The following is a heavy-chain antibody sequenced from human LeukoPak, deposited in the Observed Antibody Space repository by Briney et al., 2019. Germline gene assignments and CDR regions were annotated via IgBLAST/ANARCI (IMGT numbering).Heavy chain of an antibody. CDR2: ISISGGST. CDR1: GFTFSNYG. CDR3: AKGYYYDSSGYCFDY. D-gene: IGHD3-22*01. J-gene: IGHJ4*02. V-gene: IGHV3-23*01. Sequence: PGGSLRLSCAASGFTFSNYGMSWVRQAPGKGLEWVSVISISGGSTYYADSVKGRFTISRDNSKNTLYLQMNSLRAEDTAVYYCAKGYYYDSSGYCFDYWGQGTLVTVSS.